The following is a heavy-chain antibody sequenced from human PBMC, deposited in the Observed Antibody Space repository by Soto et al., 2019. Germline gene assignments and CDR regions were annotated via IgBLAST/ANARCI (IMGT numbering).Heavy chain of an antibody. Sequence: QVQLQEAGPGLVKPSGTLSLTGAVSGRSIRSSNWWSWVRQPPGKGLEWIGEIYHSGSTNYNPPLKSRVTISVDKSKNQFALKLSSVTSADTAVYYGESWNGTARPANWGQGTLVTFCS. D-gene: IGHD6-6*01. V-gene: IGHV4-4*02. CDR3: ESWNGTARPAN. J-gene: IGHJ4*02. CDR2: IYHSGST. CDR1: GRSIRSSNW.